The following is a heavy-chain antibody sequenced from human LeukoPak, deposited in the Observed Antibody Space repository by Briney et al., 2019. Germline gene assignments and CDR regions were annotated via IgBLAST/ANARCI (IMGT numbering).Heavy chain of an antibody. CDR2: INHSGST. D-gene: IGHD3-16*01. CDR1: GGSLSGYY. J-gene: IGHJ3*02. CDR3: ARGRRTLYKMTPGDAFDI. V-gene: IGHV4-34*01. Sequence: PSETLSLTCAVYGGSLSGYYWSWIRQPPGKGLEWIGEINHSGSTNYNPSLKSRVTISVDTSKNQFSLKLSSVTAADTAVYYCARGRRTLYKMTPGDAFDIWGQGTMVTVSS.